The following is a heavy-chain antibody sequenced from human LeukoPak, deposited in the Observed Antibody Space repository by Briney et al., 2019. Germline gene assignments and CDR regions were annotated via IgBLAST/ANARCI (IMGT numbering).Heavy chain of an antibody. CDR2: IIPIFGTA. J-gene: IGHJ4*02. CDR3: ARDSDYGDYD. D-gene: IGHD4-17*01. CDR1: GGTFSSYA. Sequence: ASVKVSCKASGGTFSSYAISWVRQAPGQGLEWMGGIIPIFGTANYAQKFQGRVTITADESTCTAYMELSSLRSEDTAVYYCARDSDYGDYDWGQGTLVTVSS. V-gene: IGHV1-69*13.